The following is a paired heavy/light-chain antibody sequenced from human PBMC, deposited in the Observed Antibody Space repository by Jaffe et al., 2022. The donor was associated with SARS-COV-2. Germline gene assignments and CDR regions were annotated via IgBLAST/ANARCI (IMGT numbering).Light chain of an antibody. CDR1: LSVLYSSNNKNY. Sequence: DIVMTQSPDSLAVSLGERATINCKSSLSVLYSSNNKNYLAWYQQKPGQPPKLVIYWASTRESGVPDRFSGSGSGTDFTLTISSLQAEDVAVYYCQQYNSIPYTFGQGTKLEIK. CDR3: QQYNSIPYT. V-gene: IGKV4-1*01. CDR2: WAS. J-gene: IGKJ2*01.
Heavy chain of an antibody. CDR2: VIPMFGSA. D-gene: IGHD1-1*01. Sequence: QVLLVQSGAEVKKPGSSVKVSCKASGGTFSSYGLNWVRQAPGQGLEWMGVVIPMFGSANYAQKFQGRVTITADESTSTAYMELRSLRSDDTAVFYCARGGGYNSSDPFDLWGQGTMVTVSS. V-gene: IGHV1-69*01. CDR1: GGTFSSYG. CDR3: ARGGGYNSSDPFDL. J-gene: IGHJ3*01.